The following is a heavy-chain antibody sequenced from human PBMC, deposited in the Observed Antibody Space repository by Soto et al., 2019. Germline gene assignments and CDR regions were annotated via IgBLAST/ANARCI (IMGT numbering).Heavy chain of an antibody. CDR2: INSYNGVT. CDR3: ARDRYNRGSFDY. V-gene: IGHV1-18*01. D-gene: IGHD1-1*01. J-gene: IGHJ4*02. Sequence: QVQLVQSGAEVKKPGASVKVSCKASGYTFTDYGITWVRQAPGQGVQWMGWINSYNGVTNNAHSFQGRVSMTTDTSTSTAYLELSSLRSDDTAVYYCARDRYNRGSFDYWGQGSLVTVSS. CDR1: GYTFTDYG.